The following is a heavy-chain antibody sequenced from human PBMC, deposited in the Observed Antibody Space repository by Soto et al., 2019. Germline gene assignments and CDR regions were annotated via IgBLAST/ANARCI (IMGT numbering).Heavy chain of an antibody. CDR1: GFTFSSHG. Sequence: QVQLVESGGGVVQPEKSLRLSCAASGFTFSSHGMHWVRQAPGKGLEWVSGIDTGGGGTYYADSVKGRFTISRDNSKNTLYLQMNSLRAEDTAVYYCAKGPEQLVHGVFDYWGQGTLVTVFS. CDR2: IDTGGGGT. J-gene: IGHJ4*02. V-gene: IGHV3-NL1*01. D-gene: IGHD6-6*01. CDR3: AKGPEQLVHGVFDY.